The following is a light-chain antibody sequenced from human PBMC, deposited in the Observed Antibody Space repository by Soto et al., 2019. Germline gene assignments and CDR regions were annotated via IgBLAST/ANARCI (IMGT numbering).Light chain of an antibody. V-gene: IGKV1-27*01. Sequence: DIQMTQSPSSLSASLGDRVTITCRASQGIKKYVAWYQQKPGKVPKLLIYAASSLQSVVPSRFSGSGSGTDFTLTISSLQPEDVATYYCQKYDTVPWAFGQGTKVDI. CDR2: AAS. CDR3: QKYDTVPWA. J-gene: IGKJ1*01. CDR1: QGIKKY.